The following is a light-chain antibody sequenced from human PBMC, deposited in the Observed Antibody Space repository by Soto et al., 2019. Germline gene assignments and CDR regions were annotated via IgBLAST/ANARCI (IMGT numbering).Light chain of an antibody. CDR3: GAWDSSLSAGV. J-gene: IGLJ3*02. CDR1: SSNIEKNY. CDR2: DNN. Sequence: QSLLTQPPSVSAAPGQRVTISCSGSSSNIEKNYVSWYQQRPGTAPKLLIYDNNKRIAGISDRFSASKSGTSATLAITALQTGDEADYHCGAWDSSLSAGVFGGGTKLTVL. V-gene: IGLV1-51*01.